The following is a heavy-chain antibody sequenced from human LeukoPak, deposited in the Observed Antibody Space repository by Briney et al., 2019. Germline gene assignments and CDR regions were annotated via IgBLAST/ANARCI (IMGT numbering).Heavy chain of an antibody. D-gene: IGHD5-12*01. Sequence: ASVKVSCKASGYPFTSYYMHWVRQAPGQGLEWMGIINPSGGSTSYAQKFQGRVTMTRDTSTSTVYMDLSSLRSEDTAVYYCARVAHRYSDYDYHDYWGQGTLVTVSS. CDR3: ARVAHRYSDYDYHDY. V-gene: IGHV1-46*01. CDR1: GYPFTSYY. J-gene: IGHJ4*02. CDR2: INPSGGST.